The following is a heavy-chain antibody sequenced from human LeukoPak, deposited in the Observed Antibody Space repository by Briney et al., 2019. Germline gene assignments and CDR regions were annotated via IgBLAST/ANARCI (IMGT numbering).Heavy chain of an antibody. J-gene: IGHJ4*02. Sequence: GGSLRLSCAASGFTFSDYYMSWIRQAPGKGLEWVSYISSSGSTIHYADSVKGRFTISRDNAKNSLYLQMNSLRAEDTAVYYCAKDLHYGSADYWGQGTLVTVSS. CDR2: ISSSGSTI. CDR1: GFTFSDYY. CDR3: AKDLHYGSADY. D-gene: IGHD3-10*01. V-gene: IGHV3-11*04.